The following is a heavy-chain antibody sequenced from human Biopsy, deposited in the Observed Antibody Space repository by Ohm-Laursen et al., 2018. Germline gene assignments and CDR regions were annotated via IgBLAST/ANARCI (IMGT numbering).Heavy chain of an antibody. Sequence: SLRLSCSASGFTFSHYYMSWVRQGPEKGLEWVSVVTGSGRSTYYTDPVKGRFSISRDNSKNTLYLQMNSLRVEDTAVYYCAKGRSGGTGHGNWFDPWGQGTLVIVSS. CDR1: GFTFSHYY. CDR2: VTGSGRST. V-gene: IGHV3-23*01. D-gene: IGHD3-10*01. CDR3: AKGRSGGTGHGNWFDP. J-gene: IGHJ5*02.